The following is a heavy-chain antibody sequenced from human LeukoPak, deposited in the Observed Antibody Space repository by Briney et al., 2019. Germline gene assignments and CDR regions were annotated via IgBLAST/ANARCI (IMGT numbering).Heavy chain of an antibody. Sequence: GGSLRLSCAASGFTFSSYAMHWVRQAPGKGLEWVAVISYDGSNKYYADSVKGRFTISRDNSKNTLYLQMNSLRAEDTAVYYCARGHDYYDSSPTDYWGQGTLVTVSS. CDR1: GFTFSSYA. V-gene: IGHV3-30*04. CDR3: ARGHDYYDSSPTDY. J-gene: IGHJ4*02. CDR2: ISYDGSNK. D-gene: IGHD3-22*01.